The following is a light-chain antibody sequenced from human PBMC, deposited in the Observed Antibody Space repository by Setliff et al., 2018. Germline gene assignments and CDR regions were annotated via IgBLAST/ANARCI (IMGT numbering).Light chain of an antibody. V-gene: IGLV2-14*03. CDR3: SSYTNSRTVR. J-gene: IGLJ2*01. CDR1: NSDVGAYNY. Sequence: QSVLAQPASVSGSPGQSITISCTGTNSDVGAYNYVSWYQRHPGEAPKLLLYDVSNRPSGISHRFSGSKSGSTASLTISGLQAEDEADYFCSSYTNSRTVRFGGGTKVTVL. CDR2: DVS.